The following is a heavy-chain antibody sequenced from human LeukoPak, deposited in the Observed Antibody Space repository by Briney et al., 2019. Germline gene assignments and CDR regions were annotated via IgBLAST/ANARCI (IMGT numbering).Heavy chain of an antibody. CDR3: AREMDTAMVTETFDY. CDR2: INPSGGST. V-gene: IGHV1-46*01. Sequence: ASVKVSCKASGYTFTSYYMRWVRQAPGQGLEWMGIINPSGGSTSYAQKFQGRVTMTRDTSTSTVYMELSSLRSEDTAVYYCAREMDTAMVTETFDYWGQGTLVTVSS. D-gene: IGHD5-18*01. J-gene: IGHJ4*02. CDR1: GYTFTSYY.